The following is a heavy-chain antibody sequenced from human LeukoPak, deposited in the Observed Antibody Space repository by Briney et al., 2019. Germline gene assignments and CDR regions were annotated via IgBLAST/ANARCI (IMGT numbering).Heavy chain of an antibody. V-gene: IGHV3-43*01. CDR3: AKAATTFRAFDY. Sequence: GGSLRLSCAASGFTFDDYTMHWVRQAPGKGLEWVSLISWDGGNTYYADSVKGRFPISRDNSKNSLYLQMNSLRTEDTALYYCAKAATTFRAFDYWGQGTLVTVSS. J-gene: IGHJ4*02. CDR1: GFTFDDYT. D-gene: IGHD5-12*01. CDR2: ISWDGGNT.